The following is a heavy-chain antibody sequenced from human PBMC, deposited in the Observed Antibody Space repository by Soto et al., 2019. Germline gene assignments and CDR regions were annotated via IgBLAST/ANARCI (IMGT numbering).Heavy chain of an antibody. CDR1: GGSISSSSYY. J-gene: IGHJ5*02. CDR2: IYYSGST. Sequence: SETLSLTCTVSGGSISSSSYYWGWIRQPPGKGLEWIGSIYYSGSTYYNPSLKSRVTISVDTSKNQFSLKLSSVTAADTAVYYCARQIAVAGTRGLSWFDPWGQGTLVTVSS. V-gene: IGHV4-39*01. CDR3: ARQIAVAGTRGLSWFDP. D-gene: IGHD6-19*01.